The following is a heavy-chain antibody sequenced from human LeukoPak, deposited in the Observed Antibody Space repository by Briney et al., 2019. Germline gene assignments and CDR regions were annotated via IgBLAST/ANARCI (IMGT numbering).Heavy chain of an antibody. CDR2: ISSSSSYI. CDR1: GFTFSDYY. D-gene: IGHD6-13*01. V-gene: IGHV3-11*06. Sequence: GGSLRLSCAASGFTFSDYYMSWIRQAPGKGLEWVSSISSSSSYIYYADSVKGRFTISRDNAKNSLYLQMNSLRAEDTAVYYCARESIAAAGDAFDIWGQGTMVTVSS. J-gene: IGHJ3*02. CDR3: ARESIAAAGDAFDI.